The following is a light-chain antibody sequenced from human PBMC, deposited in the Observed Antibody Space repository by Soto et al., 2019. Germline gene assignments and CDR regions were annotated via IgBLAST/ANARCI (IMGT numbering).Light chain of an antibody. CDR1: QGISSY. CDR3: QQYISYSYT. J-gene: IGKJ2*01. Sequence: AIRMTQSPSSLSASTGDRVTITCRASQGISSYLAWYQQKPGKAPKLLIYAASTLQSGVPSRFSGSGSGTDFTLTISCLQSEDFATYYCQQYISYSYTFGQGTKLEI. CDR2: AAS. V-gene: IGKV1-8*01.